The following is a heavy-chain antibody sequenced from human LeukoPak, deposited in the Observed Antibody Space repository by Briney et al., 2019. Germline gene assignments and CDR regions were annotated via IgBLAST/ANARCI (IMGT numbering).Heavy chain of an antibody. CDR1: GYTFTDYY. D-gene: IGHD3-16*01. J-gene: IGHJ6*03. Sequence: ASVKVSCKASGYTFTDYYMHWVRQAPGQGLEWMGWINPNNGRTNYAQMFQGRVTMTRDTSISTAYMELSSLRSDDTAVYYCARAYDGRNYMDVWGKGTTVTISS. V-gene: IGHV1-2*02. CDR2: INPNNGRT. CDR3: ARAYDGRNYMDV.